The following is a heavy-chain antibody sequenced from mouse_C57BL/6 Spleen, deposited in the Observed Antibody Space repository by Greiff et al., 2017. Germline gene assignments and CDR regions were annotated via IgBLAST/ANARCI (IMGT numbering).Heavy chain of an antibody. CDR2: INPYNGGT. CDR3: ARGNYYGSSSYWYFDV. J-gene: IGHJ1*03. Sequence: VQLKQSGPVLVKPGASVKMSCKASGYTFTDYYMNWVKQSHGKSLEWIGVINPYNGGTSYNQKFKGKATLTVDKSSSTAYMELNSLTSEDSAVYYCARGNYYGSSSYWYFDVWGTGTTVTVSS. D-gene: IGHD1-1*01. V-gene: IGHV1-19*01. CDR1: GYTFTDYY.